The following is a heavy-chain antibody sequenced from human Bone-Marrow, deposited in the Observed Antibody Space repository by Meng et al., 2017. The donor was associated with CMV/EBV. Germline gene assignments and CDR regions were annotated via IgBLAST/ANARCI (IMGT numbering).Heavy chain of an antibody. CDR2: AFFSGSA. V-gene: IGHV4-39*01. D-gene: IGHD6-13*01. CDR1: GDSIMKNNYY. CDR3: ARQPFGYSSSWYYFDY. J-gene: IGHJ4*02. Sequence: GSLRLSCSVSGDSIMKNNYYWGWLRQSPGKGLEWIGSAFFSGSAYYNPPLKSRVSISVDTSKNQFSLKLSSATAADTAVYYCARQPFGYSSSWYYFDYWGQGTLVTVSS.